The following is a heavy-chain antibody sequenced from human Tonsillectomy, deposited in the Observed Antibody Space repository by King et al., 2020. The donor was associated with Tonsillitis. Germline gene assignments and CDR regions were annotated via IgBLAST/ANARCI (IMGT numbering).Heavy chain of an antibody. CDR3: ATSGGYCSSTSCYLGAFDI. CDR1: GLTFSDYY. D-gene: IGHD2-2*01. V-gene: IGHV3-11*05. Sequence: VQLVESGGGLVKPGGSLRLSCAASGLTFSDYYMSWIRQAPGKGLEWVSYISSRSTYTNYADSVKGRFTISRDNAKNSVYLQMNSLRADETAVYYCATSGGYCSSTSCYLGAFDIWGQGTMVTVSS. CDR2: ISSRSTYT. J-gene: IGHJ3*02.